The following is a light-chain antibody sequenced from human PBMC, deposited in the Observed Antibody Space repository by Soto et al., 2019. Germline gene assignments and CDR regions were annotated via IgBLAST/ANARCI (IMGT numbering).Light chain of an antibody. CDR2: DVT. CDR3: ISYASINTYV. CDR1: SSDVGGYDY. J-gene: IGLJ1*01. V-gene: IGLV2-14*01. Sequence: QPALTQPASVSGSPGQSITISCTGTSSDVGGYDYVSWYQQHPGKAPKLMIYDVTNRPSGVSNRFSGSKSGNTASLTISGLQAEDEADYYCISYASINTYVSGTGTKVTVL.